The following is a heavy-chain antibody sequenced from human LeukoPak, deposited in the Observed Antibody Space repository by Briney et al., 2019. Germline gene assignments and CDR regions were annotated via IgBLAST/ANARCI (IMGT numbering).Heavy chain of an antibody. J-gene: IGHJ4*02. D-gene: IGHD1-20*01. CDR2: INHSGST. Sequence: SETLSLTCAVYGGSFSGYYWSWIGQPPGKGLEWIGEINHSGSTNYNPSLKSRVTISVDTSKNQFSLKLSAVTAADTAVYYCASGSITGTTGFDSWGQGTLVTVSS. CDR1: GGSFSGYY. V-gene: IGHV4-34*01. CDR3: ASGSITGTTGFDS.